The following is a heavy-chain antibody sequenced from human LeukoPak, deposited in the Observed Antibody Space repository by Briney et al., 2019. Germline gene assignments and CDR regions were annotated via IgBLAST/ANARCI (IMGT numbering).Heavy chain of an antibody. CDR1: GGTFSSYA. J-gene: IGHJ5*02. CDR3: AREGSGWYGWFDP. D-gene: IGHD6-19*01. CDR2: IIPIFGTA. V-gene: IGHV1-69*13. Sequence: GASVKVSCKASGGTFSSYAISWVRQALGQGLEWMGGIIPIFGTANYAQKFQGRVTITADESTSTAYMELSSLRSEDTAVYYCAREGSGWYGWFDPWGQGTLVTVPS.